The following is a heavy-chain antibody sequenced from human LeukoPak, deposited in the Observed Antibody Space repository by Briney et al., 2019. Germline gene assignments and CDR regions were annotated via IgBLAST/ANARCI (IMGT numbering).Heavy chain of an antibody. CDR2: ISSSSSYI. CDR1: GFTFSSYS. Sequence: PGGSLRLSCAASGFTFSSYSMYWVRQAPGKGLEWVSSISSSSSYIYYADSVKGRFTIPRDNAKNSLYLQMNSLRAEDTAVYYCARDIGSGGPFDYWGQGALVTVSS. CDR3: ARDIGSGGPFDY. D-gene: IGHD2-8*02. V-gene: IGHV3-21*01. J-gene: IGHJ4*02.